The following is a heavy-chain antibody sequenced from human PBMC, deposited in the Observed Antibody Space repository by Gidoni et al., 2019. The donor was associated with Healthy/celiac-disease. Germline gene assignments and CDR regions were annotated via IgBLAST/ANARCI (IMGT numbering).Heavy chain of an antibody. V-gene: IGHV1-3*01. CDR3: ARAGTRTTESDY. J-gene: IGHJ4*02. CDR2: INAGNGTT. CDR1: GYTFTSYA. D-gene: IGHD1-7*01. Sequence: QVQLVQSGAEVKKPGASVKVSCKASGYTFTSYAMHWVRQAPGQRLEWMGWINAGNGTTKYSQKFQGRVTITRDTSASTAYMELSSLRSEDTAVYYCARAGTRTTESDYWGQGTLVTVSS.